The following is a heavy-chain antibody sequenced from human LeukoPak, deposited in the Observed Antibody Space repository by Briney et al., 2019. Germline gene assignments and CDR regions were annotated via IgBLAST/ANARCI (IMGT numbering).Heavy chain of an antibody. CDR2: MNPNSGNT. CDR3: ARVSHGYSYVLPFDY. D-gene: IGHD5-18*01. J-gene: IGHJ4*02. Sequence: ASVKVSCKAPGYTFTSYDINWVRQATGQGLEWMGWMNPNSGNTGYAQKFQGRVTMTRNTSISTAYMELSSLRSEDTAVYYCARVSHGYSYVLPFDYWGQGTLVTVSS. V-gene: IGHV1-8*01. CDR1: GYTFTSYD.